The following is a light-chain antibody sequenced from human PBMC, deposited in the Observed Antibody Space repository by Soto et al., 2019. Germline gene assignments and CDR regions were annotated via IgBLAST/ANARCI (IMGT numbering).Light chain of an antibody. Sequence: QSVLTQPASVSGSPGQSITIACTGTNRDVGAYNFVSWYQQRPGEAPKLIIYEVRNRPSGTSYRFTGSKSSNTASLTISGLQAEDEADYYCSSYTTSSTLVFGGGTKVTVL. J-gene: IGLJ3*02. CDR1: NRDVGAYNF. CDR3: SSYTTSSTLV. CDR2: EVR. V-gene: IGLV2-14*01.